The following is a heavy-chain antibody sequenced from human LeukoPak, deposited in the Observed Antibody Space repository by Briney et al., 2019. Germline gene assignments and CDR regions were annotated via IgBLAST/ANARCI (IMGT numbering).Heavy chain of an antibody. CDR3: ARDSYDFWSGYYTGNAFDI. CDR1: GFTFSSYW. CDR2: IKQDGSEK. Sequence: GGSLRLSCAASGFTFSSYWMSWVRQAPGKGLEWVANIKQDGSEKYYVDSVKGRFTISRDNAKNSLYLQMNSLRAEDTAVYYCARDSYDFWSGYYTGNAFDIWGQGTMVTVSS. D-gene: IGHD3-3*01. J-gene: IGHJ3*02. V-gene: IGHV3-7*01.